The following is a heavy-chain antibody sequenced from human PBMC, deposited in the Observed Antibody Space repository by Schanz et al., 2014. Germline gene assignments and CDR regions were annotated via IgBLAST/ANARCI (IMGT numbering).Heavy chain of an antibody. CDR2: IIPILGIA. J-gene: IGHJ4*02. V-gene: IGHV1-69*02. CDR1: GGTFSRLT. D-gene: IGHD6-13*01. Sequence: VQLEQSGADVKKPGSSVRVSCKASGGTFSRLTFSWVRQAPGQGLEWMGRIIPILGIANYAQKFQGRVTITADKSTFTAYMDVSSLRSEDTAVYYCASSGAGYSSSWDFDYWGQGTLVTVAS. CDR3: ASSGAGYSSSWDFDY.